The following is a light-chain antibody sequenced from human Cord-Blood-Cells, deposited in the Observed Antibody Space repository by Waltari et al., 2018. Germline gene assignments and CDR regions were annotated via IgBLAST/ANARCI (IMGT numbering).Light chain of an antibody. CDR3: SSYTSSSTL. CDR2: DDS. J-gene: IGLJ1*01. CDR1: SRDVGGYNY. Sequence: QSALTQPASVSGSPGKSITIACTGTSRDVGGYNYFSWYQQHPGKAPKLMIYDDSNRPSGVSNRFSGSKSGNTASLTISGLQAEDEADYYCSSYTSSSTLFGTGTKVTVL. V-gene: IGLV2-14*01.